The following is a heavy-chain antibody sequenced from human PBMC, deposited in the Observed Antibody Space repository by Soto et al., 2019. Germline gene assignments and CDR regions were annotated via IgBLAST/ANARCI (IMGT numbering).Heavy chain of an antibody. D-gene: IGHD6-6*01. V-gene: IGHV3-53*01. Sequence: GGSLRLSCAASGFTVSSNYMSWVRQAPGKGLEWVSVIYSGVSTYYADSVKGRFTISRDNSKNTLYLQMNSLRAEDTAVYYCARVSRQASSSQWTYYYYGMDVWGQGTRVTVSS. J-gene: IGHJ6*02. CDR2: IYSGVST. CDR1: GFTVSSNY. CDR3: ARVSRQASSSQWTYYYYGMDV.